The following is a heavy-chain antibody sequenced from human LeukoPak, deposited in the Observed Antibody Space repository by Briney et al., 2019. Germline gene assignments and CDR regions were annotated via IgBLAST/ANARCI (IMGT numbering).Heavy chain of an antibody. Sequence: SETLSLTCAVYGGSFSGYYWSWIRQPPGKGLEWIGEINHSGSTNYIPSLKSRVTISVDASKNQFSLKLSSVTAADTAVYYCARGLSIYRYSSSSRADYWGQGTLVTVSS. D-gene: IGHD6-6*01. CDR3: ARGLSIYRYSSSSRADY. CDR1: GGSFSGYY. CDR2: INHSGST. J-gene: IGHJ4*02. V-gene: IGHV4-34*01.